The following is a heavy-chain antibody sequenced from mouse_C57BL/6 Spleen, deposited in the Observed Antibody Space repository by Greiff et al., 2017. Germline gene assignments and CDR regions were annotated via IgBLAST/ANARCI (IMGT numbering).Heavy chain of an antibody. V-gene: IGHV7-3*01. D-gene: IGHD2-1*01. Sequence: DVKLVESGGGLVQPGGSLSLSCAASGFTFTDYYMSWVRQPPGKALEWLGFIRNKANGYTTEYSASVKGRFTISRDDSQSILYLQMDALRAEDSAIYYCARGYGNLYWGQGTTLTVSS. CDR3: ARGYGNLY. J-gene: IGHJ2*01. CDR1: GFTFTDYY. CDR2: IRNKANGYTT.